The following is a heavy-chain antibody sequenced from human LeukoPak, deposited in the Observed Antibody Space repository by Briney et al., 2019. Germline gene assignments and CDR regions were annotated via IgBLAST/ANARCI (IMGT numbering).Heavy chain of an antibody. D-gene: IGHD5-18*01. CDR3: ARDLLSDCYIWYFDL. V-gene: IGHV4-31*03. CDR1: GDSISGGGYY. CDR2: IYYSGST. J-gene: IGHJ2*01. Sequence: SETLSLTCSVSGDSISGGGYYWNWIRQHPGKGLEWIGYIYYSGSTYYNPSLKSRVTISVDTSKNQFSLKLSSVTAADTAVYYCARDLLSDCYIWYFDLWGRGTLVTVSS.